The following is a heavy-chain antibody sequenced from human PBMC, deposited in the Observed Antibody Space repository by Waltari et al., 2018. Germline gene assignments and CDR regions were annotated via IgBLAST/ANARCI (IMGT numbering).Heavy chain of an antibody. V-gene: IGHV3-7*01. CDR1: GFTFNTYW. CDR3: TTLARGESGDY. Sequence: EVQLVESGGGLVQPGGSLRLSCAASGFTFNTYWMKWIRQAPGKVLEWVANINPDGSHKFYVDSVKGRFTVSRDNAQNSLYLQMNNLRAEDTAVYYCTTLARGESGDYWGQGTLVTVSS. D-gene: IGHD3-10*01. CDR2: INPDGSHK. J-gene: IGHJ4*02.